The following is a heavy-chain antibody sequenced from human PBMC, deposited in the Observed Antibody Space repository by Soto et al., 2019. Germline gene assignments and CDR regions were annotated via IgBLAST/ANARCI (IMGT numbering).Heavy chain of an antibody. Sequence: QVQLVESGGGVVQPGRSLRLSCAASGFTFSSYAMHWVRQAPGKGLEWVAVISYDGSNKYYADSVKGRFTISRDNSKNTLYLQMNSLRAEDTAVYYCAREGITIPGNAFDILGQGTMVTVSS. CDR3: AREGITIPGNAFDI. V-gene: IGHV3-30-3*01. D-gene: IGHD3-10*01. CDR2: ISYDGSNK. CDR1: GFTFSSYA. J-gene: IGHJ3*02.